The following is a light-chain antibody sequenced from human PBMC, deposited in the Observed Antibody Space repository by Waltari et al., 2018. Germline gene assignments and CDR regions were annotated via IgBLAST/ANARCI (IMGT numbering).Light chain of an antibody. Sequence: DIQLTQSPSFLSASVGYIVTIHCRASQGISSYFAWYQQRPGTAPKLLISAASTLQSGVPSRFSGSGSGTEFTLTISSLQPEDFATYYCQQLNIYPHTFGQGTKLEI. J-gene: IGKJ2*01. CDR3: QQLNIYPHT. CDR1: QGISSY. V-gene: IGKV1-9*01. CDR2: AAS.